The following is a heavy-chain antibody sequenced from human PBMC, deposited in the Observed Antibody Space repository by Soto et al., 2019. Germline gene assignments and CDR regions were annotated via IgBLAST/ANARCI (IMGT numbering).Heavy chain of an antibody. J-gene: IGHJ3*02. D-gene: IGHD3-3*01. V-gene: IGHV1-69*01. CDR3: AREIFGVIISGGRDAFDI. Sequence: QVQLVQSGAEVKKPGSSVKVSCKASGGTFSTYAISWVRQAPGQGLEWMGGIIPIFGTAKYAQKFQGRVTITADDSTSTAYMELMSLKSDDTAVYYCAREIFGVIISGGRDAFDIWGQGTMVTVSS. CDR1: GGTFSTYA. CDR2: IIPIFGTA.